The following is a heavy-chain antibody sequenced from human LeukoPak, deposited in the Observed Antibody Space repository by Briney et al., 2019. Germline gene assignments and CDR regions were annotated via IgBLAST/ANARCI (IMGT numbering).Heavy chain of an antibody. CDR3: AKGGWLDD. V-gene: IGHV3-23*01. CDR1: GFNFNKYD. CDR2: ITGRSDKT. J-gene: IGHJ4*02. D-gene: IGHD6-19*01. Sequence: GGSLRLSCAASGFNFNKYDMTWARQAPGKGLEWVSTITGRSDKTYYTDSVKGRFVTSRDNSKDTLYLQMNSLRAEDTALYYCAKGGWLDDLGQGALVTVSP.